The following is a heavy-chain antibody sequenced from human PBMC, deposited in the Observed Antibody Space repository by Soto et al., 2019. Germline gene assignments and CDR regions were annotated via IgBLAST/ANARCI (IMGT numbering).Heavy chain of an antibody. J-gene: IGHJ4*02. D-gene: IGHD5-18*01. V-gene: IGHV4-39*01. CDR2: IYYSGST. CDR3: ARRNAAMGLYYFDY. Sequence: SETLSLTCTVSGGSISSSSYYWGWIRQPPGKGLEWIGSIYYSGSTYYNPSLKSRVTISVDTSKNQYSLKLSSVTAADTAVYYCARRNAAMGLYYFDYWGQGTLVTVSS. CDR1: GGSISSSSYY.